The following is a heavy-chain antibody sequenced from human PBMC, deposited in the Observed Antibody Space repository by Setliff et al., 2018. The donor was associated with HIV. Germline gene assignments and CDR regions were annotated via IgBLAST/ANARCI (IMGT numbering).Heavy chain of an antibody. CDR3: ARQVGNKVLFDS. Sequence: PSETLSLTCTVTDDSISRSSYYWAWIRQSPGKGLEWIGSIYYSGSTNYNPSLKSRVTISVDTSKNQLSLKLSSVAAADTAVYYCARQVGNKVLFDSWGQGTLVTVSS. D-gene: IGHD7-27*01. CDR1: DDSISRSSYY. J-gene: IGHJ4*02. CDR2: IYYSGST. V-gene: IGHV4-39*07.